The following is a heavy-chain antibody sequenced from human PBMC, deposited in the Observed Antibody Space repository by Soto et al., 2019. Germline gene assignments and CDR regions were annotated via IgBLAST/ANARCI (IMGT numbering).Heavy chain of an antibody. J-gene: IGHJ6*02. D-gene: IGHD6-13*01. CDR2: IYPGNSDT. CDR1: GYSFTSNW. CDR3: ARRVAAAARHYYYYYGMDV. Sequence: PGESLKISCKGSGYSFTSNWIGWVRQMPGKGLEWMGIIYPGNSDTRYSPSFQGHVTISADKSISTAYLQWSSLKASDTAMYYCARRVAAAARHYYYYYGMDVWGQGTTVTVSS. V-gene: IGHV5-51*01.